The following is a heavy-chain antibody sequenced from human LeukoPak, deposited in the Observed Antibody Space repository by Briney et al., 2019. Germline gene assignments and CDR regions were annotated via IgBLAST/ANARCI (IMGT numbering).Heavy chain of an antibody. D-gene: IGHD2-8*02. CDR1: GFTFSSYA. CDR3: AKQGSRIIATTGFLDY. CDR2: ISGSGGIT. J-gene: IGHJ4*02. Sequence: GGSLRLSCAASGFTFSSYAMSWVRQAPGKGLEWVSAISGSGGITYYADSVKGRFTMSRDNSKNTLYLQMNSLIAEYTAVYYCAKQGSRIIATTGFLDYWGQGTLVTVSS. V-gene: IGHV3-23*01.